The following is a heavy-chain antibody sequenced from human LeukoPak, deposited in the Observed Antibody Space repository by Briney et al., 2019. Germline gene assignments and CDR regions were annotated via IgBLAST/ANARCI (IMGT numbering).Heavy chain of an antibody. J-gene: IGHJ6*03. CDR2: IIPILGIA. D-gene: IGHD1-7*01. CDR3: ARARTGTTNYYYYYMDV. CDR1: GGTFSSYT. V-gene: IGHV1-69*02. Sequence: SVKVSCKASGGTFSSYTISWVRQAPGQGLEWMGRIIPILGIANYAQKFQGRVTITADKSTSTAYMELSSLRSEDTAVYYCARARTGTTNYYYYYMDVWGKGTPVTVSS.